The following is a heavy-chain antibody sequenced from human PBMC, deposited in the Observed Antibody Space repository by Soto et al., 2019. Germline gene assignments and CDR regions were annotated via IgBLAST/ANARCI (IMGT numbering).Heavy chain of an antibody. V-gene: IGHV4-39*01. CDR3: ARLPVVVIALGYFDP. D-gene: IGHD2-21*01. Sequence: QLQLQESGPGLVKPSETLSLTCTVSGDSISSSYYWGWVRQPPGKGLECIGAVYYTGFTYYNPSLKSRLTISLDTSKNQFSLRLSSVTAADTAIYYYARLPVVVIALGYFDPWGPGTRVTVSS. CDR2: VYYTGFT. CDR1: GDSISSSYY. J-gene: IGHJ5*02.